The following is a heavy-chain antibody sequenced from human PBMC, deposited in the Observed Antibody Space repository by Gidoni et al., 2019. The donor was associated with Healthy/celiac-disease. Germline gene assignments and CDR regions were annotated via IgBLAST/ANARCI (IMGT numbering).Heavy chain of an antibody. CDR3: ARLNYGVAEDMWGTHGGFDY. D-gene: IGHD2-15*01. V-gene: IGHV1-46*01. J-gene: IGHJ4*02. Sequence: LEWMGIINPSGGSTSYAQKFQGRVTMTRDTSTSTVYMELSSLRSEDTAVYYCARLNYGVAEDMWGTHGGFDYWGQGTLVTVSS. CDR2: INPSGGST.